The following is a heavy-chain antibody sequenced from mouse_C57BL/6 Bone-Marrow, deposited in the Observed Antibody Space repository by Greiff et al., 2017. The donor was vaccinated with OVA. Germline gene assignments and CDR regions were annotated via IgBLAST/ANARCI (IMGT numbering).Heavy chain of an antibody. CDR2: FHPYNDDT. D-gene: IGHD2-4*01. J-gene: IGHJ3*01. CDR1: GYTFTTYP. Sequence: QVHVKQSGAELVKPGASVKMSCKASGYTFTTYPIEWMKQNHGKSLEWIGNFHPYNDDTKYNEKFKGKATLTVEKSSSTVYLELSRLTSDDSAVYYCARRENYYDYDWFAYWGQGTLVTVSA. V-gene: IGHV1-47*01. CDR3: ARRENYYDYDWFAY.